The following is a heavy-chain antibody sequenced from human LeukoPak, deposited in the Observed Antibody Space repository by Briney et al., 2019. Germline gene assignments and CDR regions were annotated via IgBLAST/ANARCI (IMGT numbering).Heavy chain of an antibody. CDR1: GYTVCIYS. J-gene: IGHJ6*03. CDR3: ARDGYSGYENYYYYYMDV. D-gene: IGHD5-12*01. V-gene: IGHV3-21*01. Sequence: HGGSLRLGCAACGYTVCIYSMNGVRKAPGKGLEWVSSISSSSSYIYYADSVKGRFTISRDNAKNSLYLQMNSLRAEDTAVYYCARDGYSGYENYYYYYMDVWGKGTTVTVSS. CDR2: ISSSSSYI.